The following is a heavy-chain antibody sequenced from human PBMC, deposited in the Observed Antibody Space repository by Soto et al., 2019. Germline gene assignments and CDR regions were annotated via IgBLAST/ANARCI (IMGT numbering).Heavy chain of an antibody. Sequence: WGSLRLSCAASGFTFSSYGIHFFRQSPFKWLEWVALISYDGTDKYYADSVKGRFTISRDNSKNTLYLQMSSLGPEDTAVYYCVKERYAQLWLEDYGMDVWGQGTTVTVSS. CDR2: ISYDGTDK. CDR3: VKERYAQLWLEDYGMDV. CDR1: GFTFSSYG. D-gene: IGHD5-18*01. V-gene: IGHV3-30*18. J-gene: IGHJ6*02.